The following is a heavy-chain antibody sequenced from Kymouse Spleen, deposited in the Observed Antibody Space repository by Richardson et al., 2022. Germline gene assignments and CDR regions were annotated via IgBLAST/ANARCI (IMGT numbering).Heavy chain of an antibody. Sequence: QVQLQQWGAGLLKPSETLSLTCAVYGGSFSGYYWSWIRQPPGKGLEWIGEINHSGSTNYNPSLKSRVTISVDTSKNQFSLKLSSVTAADTAVYYCARGPGAVAGTYYYYGMDVWGQGTTVTVSS. V-gene: IGHV4-34*01. CDR1: GGSFSGYY. CDR3: ARGPGAVAGTYYYYGMDV. J-gene: IGHJ6*02. D-gene: IGHD6-19*01. CDR2: INHSGST.